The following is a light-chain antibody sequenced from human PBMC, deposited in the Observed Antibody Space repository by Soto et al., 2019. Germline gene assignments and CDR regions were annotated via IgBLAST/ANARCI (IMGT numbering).Light chain of an antibody. Sequence: EIVLTQSPGTLSLSPGESATLSCRASHSVSSSYLAWYQQKPGQAPRLLIYGASSRATGIPDRFSGSGSGTDFTLTISRLEPEDFAVYYCQQYGSSPPITFGQGTRLEMK. J-gene: IGKJ5*01. CDR3: QQYGSSPPIT. V-gene: IGKV3-20*01. CDR1: HSVSSSY. CDR2: GAS.